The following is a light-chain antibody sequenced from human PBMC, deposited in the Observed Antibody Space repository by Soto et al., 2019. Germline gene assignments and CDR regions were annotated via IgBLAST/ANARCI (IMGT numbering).Light chain of an antibody. Sequence: QSVLTQPASVSGSPGQSITISCTGTSSDIGSYNFVSWYQQYPGKAPKLLICDVTNRPSGVSNRFSGSKSGNTASLTISGLRAEDEADYYCSSYASSNTLVVFGGGTKLTVL. V-gene: IGLV2-14*01. CDR2: DVT. J-gene: IGLJ2*01. CDR1: SSDIGSYNF. CDR3: SSYASSNTLVV.